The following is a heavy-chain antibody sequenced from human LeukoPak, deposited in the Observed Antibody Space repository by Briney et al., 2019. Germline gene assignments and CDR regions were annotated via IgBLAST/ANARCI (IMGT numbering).Heavy chain of an antibody. CDR2: IKQDGSEE. V-gene: IGHV3-7*01. CDR3: ARVSMVRKLFPFDY. J-gene: IGHJ4*02. Sequence: GGSLRLSCAASGFTFSSYWMSWVRQAPGKGLEWVANIKQDGSEEYYVDSVKGRFTISRDNAKNSLYLQMNSLRAEDTAVYYCARVSMVRKLFPFDYWGQGTLVTVSS. D-gene: IGHD3-10*01. CDR1: GFTFSSYW.